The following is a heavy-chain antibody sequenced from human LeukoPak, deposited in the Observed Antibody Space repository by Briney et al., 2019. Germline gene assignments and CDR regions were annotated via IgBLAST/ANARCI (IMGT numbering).Heavy chain of an antibody. D-gene: IGHD4-17*01. J-gene: IGHJ5*02. CDR2: IHYSGST. CDR3: TRTNYGDYNWFDP. Sequence: SETLSLTCTVSGGAVSSGSYYWSWIRQPPGQGLECIGYIHYSGSTKYNPPLKSRVTMSVDTSKNQFSLKVTSVTAADTAIYYCTRTNYGDYNWFDPWGQGTLVTVSS. V-gene: IGHV4-61*01. CDR1: GGAVSSGSYY.